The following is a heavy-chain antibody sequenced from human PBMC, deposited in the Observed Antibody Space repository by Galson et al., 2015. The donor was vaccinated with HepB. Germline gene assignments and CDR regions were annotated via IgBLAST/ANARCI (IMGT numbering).Heavy chain of an antibody. V-gene: IGHV1-69*13. D-gene: IGHD6-6*01. CDR1: GGTFGRYA. CDR2: IIPIFGTA. CDR3: ARGMYSSSTLGYYYYMDV. Sequence: SVKVSCKASGGTFGRYAISWVRQAPGQGLEWMGGIIPIFGTANYAQKFQGRVTITADESTSTAYMELSSLRSEDTAVYYCARGMYSSSTLGYYYYMDVWGKGTTVTVSS. J-gene: IGHJ6*03.